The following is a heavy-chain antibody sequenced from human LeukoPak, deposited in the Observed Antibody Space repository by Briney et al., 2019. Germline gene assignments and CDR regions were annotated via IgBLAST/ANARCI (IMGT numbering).Heavy chain of an antibody. Sequence: SETLSLTCTVSGGSISSYYWSWIRQPPGKGPEWIGYIYYSGSTNYNPSLKSRVTISVDTSKNQFSLKLSSVTAADTAVYYCARAQLSAFDIWGQGTMVTVSS. CDR3: ARAQLSAFDI. J-gene: IGHJ3*02. V-gene: IGHV4-59*08. CDR2: IYYSGST. CDR1: GGSISSYY. D-gene: IGHD5-18*01.